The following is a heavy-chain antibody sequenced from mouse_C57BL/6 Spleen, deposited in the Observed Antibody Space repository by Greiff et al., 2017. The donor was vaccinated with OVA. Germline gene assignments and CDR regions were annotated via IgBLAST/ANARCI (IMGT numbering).Heavy chain of an antibody. V-gene: IGHV1-80*01. CDR2: IYPGDGDT. CDR1: GYAFSSYW. D-gene: IGHD1-1*01. J-gene: IGHJ3*01. Sequence: QVQLQQSGAELVKPGASVKISCKASGYAFSSYWMNWVKQRPGKGLEWIGQIYPGDGDTNYNGKFKGKATLTADKSSSTAYMQLSSLTSEDSAVYFCARRYGSSLAWFAYWGQGTLVTVSA. CDR3: ARRYGSSLAWFAY.